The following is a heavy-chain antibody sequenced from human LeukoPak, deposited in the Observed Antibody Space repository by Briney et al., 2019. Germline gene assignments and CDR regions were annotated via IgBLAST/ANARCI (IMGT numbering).Heavy chain of an antibody. V-gene: IGHV3-7*01. CDR1: GFTFSDYY. CDR3: ARDRALYDSRRGYYYTEDDY. CDR2: INQDGSEK. D-gene: IGHD3-3*01. J-gene: IGHJ4*02. Sequence: QAGGSLRLSCAASGFTFSDYYMSWIRQAPGKGLEWVANINQDGSEKYYVDSVKGRFTISRDNAKTSLYLQMNSLRADDTAVYYCARDRALYDSRRGYYYTEDDYWGQGTLVTVSS.